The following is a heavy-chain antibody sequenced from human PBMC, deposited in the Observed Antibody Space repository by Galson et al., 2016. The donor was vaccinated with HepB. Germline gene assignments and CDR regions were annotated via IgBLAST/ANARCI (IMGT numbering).Heavy chain of an antibody. D-gene: IGHD3-10*01. CDR3: VTGTGWLPDY. J-gene: IGHJ4*02. CDR1: GGSISSYY. CDR2: IYYSGST. Sequence: SETLSLTCTVSGGSISSYYCNWIRQPPGKGLEWIGYIYYSGSTNYNPSLKSRVTISVDTSKNQFSLKLRSVTAADTAVYYCVTGTGWLPDYWGQGTLVTVSS. V-gene: IGHV4-59*01.